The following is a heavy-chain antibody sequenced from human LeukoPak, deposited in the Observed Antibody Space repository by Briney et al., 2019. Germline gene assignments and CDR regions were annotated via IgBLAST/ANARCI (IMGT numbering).Heavy chain of an antibody. D-gene: IGHD6-13*01. CDR1: GGSVSSGSSY. CDR3: ARSGLEKVRIAAAGAYYFDY. V-gene: IGHV4-61*01. J-gene: IGHJ4*02. Sequence: SETLSLTCNVSGGSVSSGSSYWSWLRQPPGKGLEWIGYIYYSGSTNYNPSLKSRVTISVDASKNQFSLKLSSVTAADTAVYYCARSGLEKVRIAAAGAYYFDYWGQGTLVTVSS. CDR2: IYYSGST.